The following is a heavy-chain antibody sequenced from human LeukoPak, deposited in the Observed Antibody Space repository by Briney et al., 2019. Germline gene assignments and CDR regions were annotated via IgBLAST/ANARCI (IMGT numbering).Heavy chain of an antibody. Sequence: GRSLRLSCAASGFTFSSYAMHWVRQAPGKGLEWVAVISYDGSNKYYADSVKGRFTISRDNSKNTLYLQMNSLRAEDTAVYYCARDDSPSGSYHFDYWGQGTLVTVSS. J-gene: IGHJ4*02. V-gene: IGHV3-30-3*01. CDR1: GFTFSSYA. CDR2: ISYDGSNK. CDR3: ARDDSPSGSYHFDY. D-gene: IGHD3-10*01.